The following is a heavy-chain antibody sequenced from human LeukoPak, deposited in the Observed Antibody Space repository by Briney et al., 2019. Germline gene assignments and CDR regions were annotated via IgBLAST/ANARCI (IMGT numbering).Heavy chain of an antibody. CDR2: IYYSGST. D-gene: IGHD3-22*01. CDR3: ARGGGYPPHDSSATFDY. Sequence: SETLSLTCTVSGGSISSYYWSWIRQPPGKGLEWIGYIYYSGSTNYNPSLKSRVTISVDTSKNQFSLKLSSVTAADTAVYYCARGGGYPPHDSSATFDYWGQGTLVTVSS. V-gene: IGHV4-59*12. CDR1: GGSISSYY. J-gene: IGHJ4*02.